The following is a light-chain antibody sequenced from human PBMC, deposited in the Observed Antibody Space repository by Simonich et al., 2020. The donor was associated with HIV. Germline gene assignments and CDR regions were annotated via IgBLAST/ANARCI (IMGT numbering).Light chain of an antibody. CDR3: QQYDSWPYT. CDR1: QSMSTN. Sequence: ETVMTQSPATLSVSPGERATLSFRSSQSMSTNLAWSQQKPGQAPRLLMYDASTMATGIPARFTGSGSGTEFTLTINSMQSEDIAIFHCQQYDSWPYTFGQGTKLEIQ. CDR2: DAS. V-gene: IGKV3-15*01. J-gene: IGKJ2*01.